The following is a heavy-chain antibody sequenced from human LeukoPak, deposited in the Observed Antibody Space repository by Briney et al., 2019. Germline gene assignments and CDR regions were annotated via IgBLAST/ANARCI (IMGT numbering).Heavy chain of an antibody. D-gene: IGHD6-13*01. J-gene: IGHJ4*02. V-gene: IGHV3-30-3*01. Sequence: GRSLRLSCAASGFTFSSYAMHWVRQAPGKGLEWVAVISYDGSNKYYADSVKGRFTISRDNSKNTLYLQVDRLRAEDTAVYCCAKDKGLYSSSWYVDYWGQGTLVTVSS. CDR3: AKDKGLYSSSWYVDY. CDR1: GFTFSSYA. CDR2: ISYDGSNK.